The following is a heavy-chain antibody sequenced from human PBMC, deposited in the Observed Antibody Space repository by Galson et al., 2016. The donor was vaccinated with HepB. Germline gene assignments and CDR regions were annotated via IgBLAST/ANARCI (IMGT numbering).Heavy chain of an antibody. CDR1: GVSISSSSYY. Sequence: SETLSLTCNVSGVSISSSSYYWGWIRQPPGKGLEWIGSIYYSGYTYYSPSLKSRVTISIDTSKNQFSLKLNSVTAADTAFYYCASPGRGYYVFFDFWGQGRLVTVSS. CDR3: ASPGRGYYVFFDF. V-gene: IGHV4-39*01. D-gene: IGHD3-3*01. CDR2: IYYSGYT. J-gene: IGHJ4*01.